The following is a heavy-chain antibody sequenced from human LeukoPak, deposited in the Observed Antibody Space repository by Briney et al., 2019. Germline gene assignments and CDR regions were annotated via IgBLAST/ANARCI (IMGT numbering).Heavy chain of an antibody. CDR3: ARSGRLGYCSGGSCFRWDY. Sequence: GESLKISFKGSGSSFTSYWISWVRQRPGKGLEWMGRIDPSDSYTNYSPSFQGHVTISADKSISTAYLQWSSLKASDTAMYYCARSGRLGYCSGGSCFRWDYWGQGTLVTVSS. CDR1: GSSFTSYW. CDR2: IDPSDSYT. V-gene: IGHV5-10-1*01. J-gene: IGHJ4*02. D-gene: IGHD2-15*01.